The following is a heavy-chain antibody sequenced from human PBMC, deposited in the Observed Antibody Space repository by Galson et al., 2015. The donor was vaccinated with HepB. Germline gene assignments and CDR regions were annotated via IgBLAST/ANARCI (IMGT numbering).Heavy chain of an antibody. CDR2: MSSDGTNK. CDR1: GFTFSTYG. V-gene: IGHV3-30*03. J-gene: IGHJ4*02. D-gene: IGHD4-17*01. CDR3: ARAYTVTILDY. Sequence: SLRLSCAASGFTFSTYGMNWVRQAPGEGLEWVAYMSSDGTNKYYAGSVKGRFTISRDNSKNTLYLQMNSLRTEDTAVYYCARAYTVTILDYWGQGSLVTVSS.